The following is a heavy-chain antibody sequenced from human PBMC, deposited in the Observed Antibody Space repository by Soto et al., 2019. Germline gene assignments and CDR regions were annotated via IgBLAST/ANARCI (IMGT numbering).Heavy chain of an antibody. CDR3: ARGYYDFWSGPRWFDP. Sequence: SETLSLTCTVSGGSISSGGYYWSWIRQHPGKGLEWIGYIYYSGSTYYNPSLKSRVTISVDTSKNQFSLKLSSVTAADTAAYYCARGYYDFWSGPRWFDPWGQGTLVTVSS. CDR2: IYYSGST. CDR1: GGSISSGGYY. V-gene: IGHV4-31*03. D-gene: IGHD3-3*01. J-gene: IGHJ5*02.